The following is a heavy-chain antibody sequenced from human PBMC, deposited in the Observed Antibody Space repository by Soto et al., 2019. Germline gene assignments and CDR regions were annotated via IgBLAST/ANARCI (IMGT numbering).Heavy chain of an antibody. Sequence: EVQLVESGGGLVKPGGSLRLSCAASGFTFSNAWMSWVRQVPGKGLEWVGRIKSTTEGGIIEYAAPVQDRFTISRDDSKATLYLQMTSQKTADKALYYCATVSPALDYWGQGAQVTVSS. CDR3: ATVSPALDY. CDR2: IKSTTEGGII. V-gene: IGHV3-15*01. CDR1: GFTFSNAW. J-gene: IGHJ4*02.